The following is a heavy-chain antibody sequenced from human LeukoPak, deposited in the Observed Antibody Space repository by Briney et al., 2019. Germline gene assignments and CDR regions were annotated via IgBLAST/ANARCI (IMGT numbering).Heavy chain of an antibody. CDR2: IYYSGSA. Sequence: SETLSLTCTVSGGSISSYYWNWIRQPPGKGLEWIGYIYYSGSANYNPSLKSRVTMSVDTSKNQFSLKLSSVTAADTAVYYCARDHGPGCFDYWGQGTLVTVSS. CDR3: ARDHGPGCFDY. D-gene: IGHD3-10*01. CDR1: GGSISSYY. J-gene: IGHJ4*02. V-gene: IGHV4-59*12.